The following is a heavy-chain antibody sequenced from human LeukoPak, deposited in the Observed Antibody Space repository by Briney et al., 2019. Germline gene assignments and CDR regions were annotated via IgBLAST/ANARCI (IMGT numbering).Heavy chain of an antibody. D-gene: IGHD1-7*01. CDR2: IYSGGST. V-gene: IGHV3-53*01. CDR1: RFTLSSNY. J-gene: IGHJ4*02. CDR3: AREDWNYSLDY. Sequence: GAALRLSCAASRFTLSSNYMSWPRPAPGKGLEWVSVIYSGGSTYYPDSVKGRFTISRDNSKNTLYLQMNSLRAEDTGVYCCAREDWNYSLDYWGQGTLVTVSS.